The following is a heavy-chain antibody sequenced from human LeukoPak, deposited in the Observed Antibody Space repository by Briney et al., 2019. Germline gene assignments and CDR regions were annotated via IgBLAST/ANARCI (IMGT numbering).Heavy chain of an antibody. D-gene: IGHD3-22*01. J-gene: IGHJ4*02. CDR2: INPNSGGT. Sequence: GASVKVSCKASGYTFTGYYMHWVRQAPGQGLEWMGWINPNSGGTNYAQKFQGRVTMTRDTSISTAYMELSRLRSDDTAVYYCARDGNYDSSGYYHGHDYWGQGTLVTVSS. V-gene: IGHV1-2*02. CDR3: ARDGNYDSSGYYHGHDY. CDR1: GYTFTGYY.